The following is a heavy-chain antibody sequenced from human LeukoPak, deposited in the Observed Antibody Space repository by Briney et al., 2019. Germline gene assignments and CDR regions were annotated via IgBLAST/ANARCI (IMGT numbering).Heavy chain of an antibody. Sequence: GGSLRLSCATSGFPFSDFSMSWVRQAPGKGPEWISTTNSGGTSTYYAESVKGRFTISRDNSKNTLYLQMSSLRVEDTAVYYCAKQSYARSLGEGGPGTLVSVSS. CDR2: TNSGGTST. J-gene: IGHJ4*02. D-gene: IGHD2-8*01. V-gene: IGHV3-23*01. CDR1: GFPFSDFS. CDR3: AKQSYARSLGE.